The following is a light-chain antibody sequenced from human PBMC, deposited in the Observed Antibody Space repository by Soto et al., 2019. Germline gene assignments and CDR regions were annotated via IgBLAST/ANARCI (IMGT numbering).Light chain of an antibody. Sequence: DIQMTQSPSTLSASVGDRVTITCRASQNVNGWLAWYQQKPGKAPKLLINKASTLESGVPSRFSGRGFGTEFTLTISSLQTDDFATYYCQQYNSFSATFAQGTKVQIK. CDR1: QNVNGW. V-gene: IGKV1-5*03. CDR3: QQYNSFSAT. J-gene: IGKJ1*01. CDR2: KAS.